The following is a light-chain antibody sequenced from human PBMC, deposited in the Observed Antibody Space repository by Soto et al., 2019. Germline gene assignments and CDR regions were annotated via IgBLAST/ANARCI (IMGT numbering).Light chain of an antibody. J-gene: IGKJ1*01. CDR1: QSLLNSDGNNY. CDR3: MQALETPVA. CDR2: FGS. Sequence: DIVMTQSPLSLPVTPGEPASISCRSSQSLLNSDGNNYLDWYLQKPGHSPQLLIHFGSNRASGVPDRFSGSGSGTDFTLKISRVEAEDVGVYYCMQALETPVAFGQGTKVDI. V-gene: IGKV2-28*01.